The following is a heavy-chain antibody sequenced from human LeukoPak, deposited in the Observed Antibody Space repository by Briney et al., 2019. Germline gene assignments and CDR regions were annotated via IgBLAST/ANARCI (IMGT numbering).Heavy chain of an antibody. CDR3: VGFRATAGLY. D-gene: IGHD6-13*01. V-gene: IGHV3-64D*06. CDR1: GFTFSSYA. J-gene: IGHJ4*02. CDR2: ITSNGGSA. Sequence: GGSLRLSCSASGFTFSSYAMYCVRQAPGKGLEYVSAITSNGGSAYYADSVKGRFTISRDNSRNTLYLQMSSLRADDTAVYYCVGFRATAGLYWGQGTLVTVSS.